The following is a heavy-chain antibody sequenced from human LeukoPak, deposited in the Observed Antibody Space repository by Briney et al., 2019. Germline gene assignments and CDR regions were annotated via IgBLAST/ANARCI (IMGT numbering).Heavy chain of an antibody. CDR1: LYTPSELS. D-gene: IGHD6-13*01. CDR2: FDPEDGET. V-gene: IGHV1-24*01. J-gene: IGHJ3*02. Sequence: GASLKVSSKLSLYTPSELSMHSGPEAPGKGGGWRGGFDPEDGETIYTQKFQGRVTITEDTSTDTAYMELSSLRSEDTAVYYCATDTYSSSWTHAFDIWGQGTMVTVSS. CDR3: ATDTYSSSWTHAFDI.